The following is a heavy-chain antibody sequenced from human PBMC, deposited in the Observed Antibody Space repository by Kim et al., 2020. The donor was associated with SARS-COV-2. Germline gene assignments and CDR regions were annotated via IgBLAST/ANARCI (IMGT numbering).Heavy chain of an antibody. Sequence: GGSLRLSCATSGFTFADYDMSWFRQAPGKGLEWVGFIRTNRKGATVECAASIKDRFIFSRDDSKSIAYLQMNSLRTEDTAVYYCTREPPRFRRYAGGQGTQVTVSS. D-gene: IGHD3-9*01. CDR3: TREPPRFRRYA. CDR1: GFTFADYD. J-gene: IGHJ4*02. CDR2: IRTNRKGATV. V-gene: IGHV3-49*03.